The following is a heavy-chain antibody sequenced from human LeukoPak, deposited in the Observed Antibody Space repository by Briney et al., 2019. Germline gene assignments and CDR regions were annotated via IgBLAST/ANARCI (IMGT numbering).Heavy chain of an antibody. V-gene: IGHV3-23*01. CDR1: GFTFSGYA. CDR2: ISGSGSLT. J-gene: IGHJ4*02. Sequence: GGSLRLSCAASGFTFSGYAMSWVRQAPGKGLEWVSTISGSGSLTYYADSVKGRFTISRDNSKNTLSLQMNSLRAEDTAVYFCAKGFYSGNYYRIDYWGQGTLVTVSS. D-gene: IGHD1-26*01. CDR3: AKGFYSGNYYRIDY.